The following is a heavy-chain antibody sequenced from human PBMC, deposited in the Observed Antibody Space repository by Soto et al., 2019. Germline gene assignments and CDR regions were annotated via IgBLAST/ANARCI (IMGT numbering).Heavy chain of an antibody. V-gene: IGHV3-74*01. CDR3: ARGASGYGNFDY. Sequence: GVSLRLSCTASGFTFSSYWMHWVRQAPGKGLVWVSRIDSDGSPTNYADFVKGRFTISRDNAKNTLYLQMNSLRVEDTAVYYCARGASGYGNFDYWGQGTLVTVSS. D-gene: IGHD5-12*01. J-gene: IGHJ4*02. CDR1: GFTFSSYW. CDR2: IDSDGSPT.